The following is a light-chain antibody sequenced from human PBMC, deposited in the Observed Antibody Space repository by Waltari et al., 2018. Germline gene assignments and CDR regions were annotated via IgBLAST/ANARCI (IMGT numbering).Light chain of an antibody. V-gene: IGKV1-NL1*01. J-gene: IGKJ1*01. CDR1: QGIGNS. CDR2: ATS. CDR3: QQYSSTPWT. Sequence: DIQMTQSPSSLSASVGDRVPLTCRASQGIGNSLAWYQQKPGKAPNLLLYATSRLQSGVPSRFSGSGSGTDYTLTISSLQPEDCATYYCQQYSSTPWTFGQGAKVEIK.